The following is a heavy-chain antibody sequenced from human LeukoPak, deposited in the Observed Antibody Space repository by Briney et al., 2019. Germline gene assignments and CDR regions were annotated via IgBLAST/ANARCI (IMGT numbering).Heavy chain of an antibody. CDR2: ISAFNGNT. J-gene: IGHJ4*02. D-gene: IGHD6-19*01. CDR1: GYAFTSYD. V-gene: IGHV1-18*01. CDR3: ARMNFQWLAQRHFDY. Sequence: ALVKVSCKASGYAFTSYDISWVRQAPGQGLEWMGWISAFNGNTNYAQKFQGRVTMTTDTSTSTASMELRSLRSDDTAVYYCARMNFQWLAQRHFDYWGQGTLVTVSS.